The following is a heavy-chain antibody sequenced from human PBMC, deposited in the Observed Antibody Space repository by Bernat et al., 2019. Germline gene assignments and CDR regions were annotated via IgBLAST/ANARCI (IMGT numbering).Heavy chain of an antibody. D-gene: IGHD6-19*01. CDR3: AGKLAVAGRVGYYYGMDV. CDR2: ISWDGGST. CDR1: GFTFDDYT. V-gene: IGHV3-43*01. Sequence: EVQLVESGGVVVQPGGSLRLSCAASGFTFDDYTMHWVRQAPGKGLEWVSLISWDGGSTYYADSVKGRFTISRDNSKNSLYLQMNSLRTEDTALYYCAGKLAVAGRVGYYYGMDVWGQGTTVTVSS. J-gene: IGHJ6*02.